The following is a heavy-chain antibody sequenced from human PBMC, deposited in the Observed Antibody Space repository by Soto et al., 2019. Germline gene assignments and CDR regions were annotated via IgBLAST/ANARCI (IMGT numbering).Heavy chain of an antibody. D-gene: IGHD3-22*01. V-gene: IGHV1-18*01. Sequence: QVQLVQSGAEVKKPGASVKVSCKASGYAFTNYGISWVRQAPGQGLEWMGWISTDNGITAYAERLQGRVTMTTDASTSTVYIEPRFLRSDDTAVYYCARDETYYDSTGIDFWGQGTLVTVSS. J-gene: IGHJ4*02. CDR2: ISTDNGIT. CDR1: GYAFTNYG. CDR3: ARDETYYDSTGIDF.